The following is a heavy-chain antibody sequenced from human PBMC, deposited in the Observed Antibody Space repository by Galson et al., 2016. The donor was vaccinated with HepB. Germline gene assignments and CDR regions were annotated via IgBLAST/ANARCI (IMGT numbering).Heavy chain of an antibody. CDR2: IWNDGTNK. Sequence: SLRLSCAASGFTFSSYAMHWVRQAPGKGLEWVALIWNDGTNKYYADSVKGRFTNPRDNSRNTLYVQMNSLRADDTAVYYWARDWLPKPPPSLIDHWGQGTMVTVSS. V-gene: IGHV3-33*01. J-gene: IGHJ4*02. CDR1: GFTFSSYA. D-gene: IGHD5-12*01. CDR3: ARDWLPKPPPSLIDH.